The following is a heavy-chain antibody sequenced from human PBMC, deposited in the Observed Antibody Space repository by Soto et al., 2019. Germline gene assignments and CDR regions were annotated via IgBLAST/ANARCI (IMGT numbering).Heavy chain of an antibody. J-gene: IGHJ6*02. V-gene: IGHV1-18*04. CDR1: GYTFTSYG. CDR3: ARDRGPTVYYYYGMDV. CDR2: ISAYNGNT. D-gene: IGHD3-10*01. Sequence: AASVKVSCKASGYTFTSYGISWVRQAPGQGLEWMGWISAYNGNTNYAQKLQGRVTMTTDTSTSTAYMELRSLRSDDTAVYYCARDRGPTVYYYYGMDVWGQGTTVTVSS.